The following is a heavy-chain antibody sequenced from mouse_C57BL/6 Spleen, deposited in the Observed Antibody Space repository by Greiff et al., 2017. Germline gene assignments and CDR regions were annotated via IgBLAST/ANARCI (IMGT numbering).Heavy chain of an antibody. D-gene: IGHD2-1*01. CDR2: ICPGDGST. J-gene: IGHJ1*03. CDR1: GYTFTSYD. V-gene: IGHV1-85*01. Sequence: QVQLQQSGPELVKPGASVKLSCKASGYTFTSYDINWVKQTPGQGLEWIGWICPGDGSTKYTEKFKGRATLTVDTSSSTEYMELQSLTSEDSAVDFWARRGVYGNRYFDVWGTGTTVTVSS. CDR3: ARRGVYGNRYFDV.